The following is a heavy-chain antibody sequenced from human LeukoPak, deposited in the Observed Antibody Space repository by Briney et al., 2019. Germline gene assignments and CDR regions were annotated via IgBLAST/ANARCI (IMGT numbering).Heavy chain of an antibody. CDR1: RFTFSSYA. CDR3: AKAVDRYQLLRD. V-gene: IGHV3-23*01. J-gene: IGHJ4*02. D-gene: IGHD2-2*01. CDR2: ISGSGGST. Sequence: GGSLRLSCAASRFTFSSYAMSWVRQAPGKGLEWVSAISGSGGSTYYADSVKGRFTISRDNSKNTLYLQMNSLRAEDTAVYYCAKAVDRYQLLRDWGQGTLVTVSS.